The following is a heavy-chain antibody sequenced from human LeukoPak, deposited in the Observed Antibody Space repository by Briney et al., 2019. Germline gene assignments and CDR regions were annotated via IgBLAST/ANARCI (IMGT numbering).Heavy chain of an antibody. V-gene: IGHV3-48*03. Sequence: GGSLRLSCTASGFSFSSYEMNWVRQAPGKGLEWVSYISSSGSTIYYADPVKGRFTISRDNAKNSLYLQMGSLRVEDTAVYYCARDLESTALYYFDYWGQGTLVTVSS. CDR2: ISSSGSTI. CDR1: GFSFSSYE. CDR3: ARDLESTALYYFDY. J-gene: IGHJ4*02. D-gene: IGHD2-8*02.